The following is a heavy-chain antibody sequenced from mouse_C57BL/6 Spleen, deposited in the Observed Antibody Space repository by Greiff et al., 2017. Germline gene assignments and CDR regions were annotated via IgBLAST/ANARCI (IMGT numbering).Heavy chain of an antibody. CDR1: GYTFTSYG. Sequence: VQLQQSGAELARPGASVKLSCKASGYTFTSYGISWVKQRTGQGLEWIGEIYPRSGNTYYNEKFKGKATLTADKSSSTAYMELRSRTSEDSAVYFCGRRDDYDGFAYWGQGTLVTVSA. CDR3: GRRDDYDGFAY. J-gene: IGHJ3*01. CDR2: IYPRSGNT. V-gene: IGHV1-81*01. D-gene: IGHD2-4*01.